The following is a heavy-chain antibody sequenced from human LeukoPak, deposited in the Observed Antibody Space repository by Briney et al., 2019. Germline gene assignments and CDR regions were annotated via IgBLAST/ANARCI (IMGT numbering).Heavy chain of an antibody. J-gene: IGHJ4*02. CDR2: VNTDGSST. D-gene: IGHD2-15*01. V-gene: IGHV3-74*01. CDR3: ARERPRYCSGGSCYSYYFDY. CDR1: GFTFSIYW. Sequence: GGSLRLSCAASGFTFSIYWMHWVRQAPGKGLVWVSRVNTDGSSTRYADSVKGRFTISRDNAKNTLHLQMNSLRAEDTAVYYCARERPRYCSGGSCYSYYFDYWGQGTLVTVSS.